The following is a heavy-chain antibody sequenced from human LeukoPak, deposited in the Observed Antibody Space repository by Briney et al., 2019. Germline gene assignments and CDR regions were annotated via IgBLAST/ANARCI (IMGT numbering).Heavy chain of an antibody. CDR1: GYTFSTYW. CDR3: ARQLRESITANWFDP. Sequence: GESLKISCQRSGYTFSTYWIAWVRQMHGKGLEWMGFIYPYDSDTRYSPSFQGQVTISADKSISTAYLQWSSLRASDTAMYYCARQLRESITANWFDPWGQGTQVTVYS. D-gene: IGHD6-6*01. J-gene: IGHJ5*02. CDR2: IYPYDSDT. V-gene: IGHV5-51*01.